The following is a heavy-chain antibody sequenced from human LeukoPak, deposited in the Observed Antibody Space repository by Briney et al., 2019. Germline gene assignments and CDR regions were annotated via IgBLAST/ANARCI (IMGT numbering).Heavy chain of an antibody. CDR3: ARDFDQGGADYYFAY. V-gene: IGHV3-23*01. Sequence: GGSLRLSCLASGFTFSNYAMNWVRQAPGKGLEWVSAITGSGGSTYYADSVKGRFTISRDNSKNTVFLQMNSLRIEDTAVYYCARDFDQGGADYYFAYWGQGTLVTVSS. D-gene: IGHD3-9*01. J-gene: IGHJ4*02. CDR2: ITGSGGST. CDR1: GFTFSNYA.